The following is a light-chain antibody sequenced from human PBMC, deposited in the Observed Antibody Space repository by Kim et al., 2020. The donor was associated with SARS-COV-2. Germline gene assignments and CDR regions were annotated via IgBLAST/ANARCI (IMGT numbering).Light chain of an antibody. CDR3: QQRSNWPPALT. V-gene: IGKV3-11*01. J-gene: IGKJ4*01. CDR2: DAS. Sequence: IVLTQSPATLSLSPGERATLSCRASQRVSSYLAWYQQKPGQAPRLLIYDASNRATGIPARFSGSGSGTDFTFTISSLEPEDFAVYYCQQRSNWPPALTFGGGTKVDIK. CDR1: QRVSSY.